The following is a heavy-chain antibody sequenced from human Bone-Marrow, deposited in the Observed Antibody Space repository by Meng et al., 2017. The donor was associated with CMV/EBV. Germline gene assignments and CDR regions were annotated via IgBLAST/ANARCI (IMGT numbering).Heavy chain of an antibody. CDR3: ARGGEYQLRLIDY. D-gene: IGHD2-2*01. CDR1: GGSVSSGSYY. Sequence: SETLSLTCTVPGGSVSSGSYYWSSIRQPPGKGLEWIGYIYYSGSTNYNPPLKSRVTISVDTSKNQFSLKLSSVTAADTAVYYCARGGEYQLRLIDYWGQGTLVTVSS. V-gene: IGHV4-61*01. CDR2: IYYSGST. J-gene: IGHJ4*02.